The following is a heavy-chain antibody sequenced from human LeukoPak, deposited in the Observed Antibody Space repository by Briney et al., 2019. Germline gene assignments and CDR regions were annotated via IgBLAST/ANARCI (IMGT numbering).Heavy chain of an antibody. CDR1: GGSFSGYY. CDR2: INHSGST. Sequence: SETLSLTCAVYGGSFSGYYWSWIRQPPGKGLEWIGEINHSGSTNYNPSLKSRVTISVDTSKNQFSLKLSSVTAADTAVYYCASLRGRIAAAGSFDYWGQRTLVTVSS. D-gene: IGHD6-13*01. V-gene: IGHV4-34*01. J-gene: IGHJ4*02. CDR3: ASLRGRIAAAGSFDY.